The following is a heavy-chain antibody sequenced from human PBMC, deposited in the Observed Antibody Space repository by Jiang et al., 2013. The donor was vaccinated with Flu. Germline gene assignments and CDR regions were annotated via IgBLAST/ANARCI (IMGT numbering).Heavy chain of an antibody. V-gene: IGHV6-1*01. CDR2: TYYQSKWYN. Sequence: QTLSLTCAISGDSVSSNSAAWNWIRQSPSRGLEWLGRTYYQSKWYNDYAVSVKSRITINPDTSKNQFSLQLSSVTPEDTAVYYCARGLYNSGWSTFDYWGQGTLVTVSS. CDR3: ARGLYNSGWSTFDY. J-gene: IGHJ4*02. D-gene: IGHD6-19*01. CDR1: GDSVSSNSAA.